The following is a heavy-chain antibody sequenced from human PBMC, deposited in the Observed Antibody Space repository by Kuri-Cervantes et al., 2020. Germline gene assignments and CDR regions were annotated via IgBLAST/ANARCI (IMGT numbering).Heavy chain of an antibody. Sequence: ASVKVSCKASGYTFTGYYMHWVRQAPGQGLEWMGWTNPNSGGTNYAQKFQGWVTMTRDTSISTAYMELSRLRSDDTAVYYCARAQGGIFFPYYGMDVWGQGTTVTVSS. CDR3: ARAQGGIFFPYYGMDV. CDR2: TNPNSGGT. D-gene: IGHD3-9*01. J-gene: IGHJ6*02. CDR1: GYTFTGYY. V-gene: IGHV1-2*04.